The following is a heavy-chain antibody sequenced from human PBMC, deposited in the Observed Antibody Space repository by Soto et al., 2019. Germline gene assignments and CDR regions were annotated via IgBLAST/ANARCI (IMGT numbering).Heavy chain of an antibody. Sequence: EVQLLDSGGGLVQPGGSLRLSCATSGFTFSGYALTWVRQAPGKGLEGVSAISGGGDATFYADSVKGRFTISRDNSNNTLYIQMNPLRAEDTAVYYCANKVSGSTGRPDLWYFDLWGRGTLVTVSS. D-gene: IGHD3-10*01. V-gene: IGHV3-23*01. CDR1: GFTFSGYA. CDR2: ISGGGDAT. J-gene: IGHJ2*01. CDR3: ANKVSGSTGRPDLWYFDL.